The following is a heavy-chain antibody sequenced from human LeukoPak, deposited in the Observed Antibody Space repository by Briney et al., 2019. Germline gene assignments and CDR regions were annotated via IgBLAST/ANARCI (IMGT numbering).Heavy chain of an antibody. CDR2: IRYDRSNK. J-gene: IGHJ6*02. CDR1: GFTFSSYG. CDR3: AREEIADWPRSLEGMDV. V-gene: IGHV3-30*02. Sequence: GGSLRLSCAASGFTFSSYGMHWVRQAPGKGLEWVAFIRYDRSNKYYADSVKGRFTISRDNSKNTLYLQMNSLRAEDTAVYYCAREEIADWPRSLEGMDVWGQGTTVTVSS. D-gene: IGHD2-21*01.